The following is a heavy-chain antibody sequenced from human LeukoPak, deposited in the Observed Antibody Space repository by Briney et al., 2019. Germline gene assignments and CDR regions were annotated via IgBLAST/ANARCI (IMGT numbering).Heavy chain of an antibody. CDR1: GFTFSSNY. J-gene: IGHJ3*01. V-gene: IGHV3-66*01. CDR3: ARVPPDYNDLHDALDL. Sequence: HPGGSLRLSCAASGFTFSSNYMSWVRQAPGKGLEWVSVIYSGGSTYYSDSVKGRFTISRDNSKNTLYLQMNSLRAEDTAVYYCARVPPDYNDLHDALDLWGQGTVVTVSS. CDR2: IYSGGST. D-gene: IGHD4-17*01.